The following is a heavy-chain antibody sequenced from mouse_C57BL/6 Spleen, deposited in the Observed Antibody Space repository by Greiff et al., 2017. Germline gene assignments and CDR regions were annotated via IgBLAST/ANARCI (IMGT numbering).Heavy chain of an antibody. CDR2: IYPGNSDT. V-gene: IGHV1-5*01. D-gene: IGHD1-1*01. Sequence: EVQLQESGTVLARPGASVKMSCKTSGYTFTSYWMHWVKQRPGQGLEWIGAIYPGNSDTSYNQKFKGKAKLTAVTSASTAYMELSSLTNEDSAVYYGTSTTVVEFPFAYWGQGTLVTVSA. CDR1: GYTFTSYW. J-gene: IGHJ3*01. CDR3: TSTTVVEFPFAY.